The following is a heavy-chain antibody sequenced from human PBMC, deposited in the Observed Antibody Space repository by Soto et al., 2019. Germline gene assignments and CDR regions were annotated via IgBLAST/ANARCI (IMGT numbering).Heavy chain of an antibody. D-gene: IGHD3-22*01. J-gene: IGHJ4*02. V-gene: IGHV6-1*01. CDR1: GDSVSSNSAA. Sequence: SQTLSLTCAISGDSVSSNSAAWNWIRQSPSRGLEWLGGTYYRSKWYNDYAVSVKSRITINPDTSKNQFSLQLNSVTPEDTAVYYCARGVMYYYDSSGYYYFDYWGQGTLVTVSS. CDR3: ARGVMYYYDSSGYYYFDY. CDR2: TYYRSKWYN.